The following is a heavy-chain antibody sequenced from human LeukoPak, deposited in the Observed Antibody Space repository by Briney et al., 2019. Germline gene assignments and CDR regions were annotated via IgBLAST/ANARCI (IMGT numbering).Heavy chain of an antibody. CDR2: ISWNSGSI. CDR3: AREVNYSSGWGAFDI. CDR1: GFTFDDYA. Sequence: GRSLRLSCAASGFTFDDYAMHWVRQAPGKGLEWVSGISWNSGSIGYADSVKGRFTISRDNSKNTLYLQMNSLRAEDTAVYYCAREVNYSSGWGAFDIWGQGTMVTVSS. J-gene: IGHJ3*02. V-gene: IGHV3-9*01. D-gene: IGHD6-19*01.